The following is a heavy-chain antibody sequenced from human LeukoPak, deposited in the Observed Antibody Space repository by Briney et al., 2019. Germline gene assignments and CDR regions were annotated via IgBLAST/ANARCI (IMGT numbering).Heavy chain of an antibody. V-gene: IGHV3-21*01. CDR3: ARSSRAAFDY. CDR1: KFAFSSYA. Sequence: GGSLRLSCAASKFAFSSYAMSWVRQAPGKGLEWVSSISSSSSYIYYADSVKGRFTISRDNAKNSLYLQMNSLRAEDTAVYYCARSSRAAFDYWGQGTLVTVSS. CDR2: ISSSSSYI. D-gene: IGHD2-15*01. J-gene: IGHJ4*02.